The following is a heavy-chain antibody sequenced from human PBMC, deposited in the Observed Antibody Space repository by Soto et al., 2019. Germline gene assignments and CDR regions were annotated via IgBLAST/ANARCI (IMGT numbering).Heavy chain of an antibody. D-gene: IGHD2-21*02. CDR2: IIPILGIA. J-gene: IGHJ4*02. V-gene: IGHV1-69*08. CDR1: GGTFSSYT. CDR3: AREVPRAYCGGDCYFDY. Sequence: QVQLVQSGAEVKKPGSSVKVSCKASGGTFSSYTISWVRQAPGQGLEWVGGIIPILGIANYAQKFQGRVTITADKSTSTAYMELSSLRSEDTAVYYCAREVPRAYCGGDCYFDYWGQGTLVTVSS.